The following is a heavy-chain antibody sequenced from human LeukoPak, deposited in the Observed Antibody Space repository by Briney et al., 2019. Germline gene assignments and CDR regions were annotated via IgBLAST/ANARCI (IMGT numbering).Heavy chain of an antibody. CDR3: AKGVVSGTHSYYSDY. J-gene: IGHJ4*02. D-gene: IGHD5/OR15-5a*01. V-gene: IGHV3-33*06. CDR1: GFNFRIFG. Sequence: HPGRSLSLSCSASGFNFRIFGMHWVRQAPGKGLEGVAYIFDDGLNRYQSDSVKGRFTISRDNSKNTLYLQMNSLRAEDPAVYYGAKGVVSGTHSYYSDYWGPGALVTVSS. CDR2: IFDDGLNR.